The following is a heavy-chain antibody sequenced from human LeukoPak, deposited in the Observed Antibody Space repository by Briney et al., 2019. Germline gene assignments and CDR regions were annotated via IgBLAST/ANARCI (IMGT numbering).Heavy chain of an antibody. CDR3: ARAFQSLGGLSLPDF. CDR2: IHPSTGNP. J-gene: IGHJ4*02. D-gene: IGHD3-16*02. Sequence: ASVKVSCKASGYTFTSYGISWVRQAPGQGLEWMGWIHPSTGNPTYAQGFTGRFVFSLDTSVSTTYLQTRSLKAEDTAVYYCARAFQSLGGLSLPDFWGQGTLVTVSS. V-gene: IGHV7-4-1*02. CDR1: GYTFTSYG.